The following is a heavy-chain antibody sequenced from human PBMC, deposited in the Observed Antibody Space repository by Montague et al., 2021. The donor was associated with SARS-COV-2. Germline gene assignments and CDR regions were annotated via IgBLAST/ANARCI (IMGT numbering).Heavy chain of an antibody. CDR1: GASVTSTIW. CDR2: IYHTGNT. D-gene: IGHD3-22*01. J-gene: IGHJ4*02. CDR3: ASPKEGSGYYRPFDY. V-gene: IGHV4-4*02. Sequence: SETLSLTCGVSGASVTSTIWWSWVRQPTGKGLECIWEIYHTGNTNYSPSLKNRVSLSLDKSKNQLSLRLNSVTAADTAVYYCASPKEGSGYYRPFDYWGQGIMVTVSS.